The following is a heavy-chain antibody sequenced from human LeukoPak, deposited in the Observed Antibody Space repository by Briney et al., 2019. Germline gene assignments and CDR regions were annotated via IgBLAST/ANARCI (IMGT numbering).Heavy chain of an antibody. CDR3: AKDKAGWELPYYYYGMEV. J-gene: IGHJ6*02. Sequence: PGRSLRLSCAASGFTFSSYGMHWVRQAPGKGLEWVAVISYDGSNKYYADSVKGRFTISRDNSKNTLYLQMNSLRAEDTAVYYCAKDKAGWELPYYYYGMEVGGQGTTVTVSS. CDR1: GFTFSSYG. V-gene: IGHV3-30*18. CDR2: ISYDGSNK. D-gene: IGHD1-26*01.